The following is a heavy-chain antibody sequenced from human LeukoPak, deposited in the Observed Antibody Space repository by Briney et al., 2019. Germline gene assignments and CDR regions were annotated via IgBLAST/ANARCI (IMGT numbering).Heavy chain of an antibody. V-gene: IGHV1-18*04. Sequence: GASVTVSCKASGYTFTSYGISWVRQAPGQGLEWMGWISAYNGNTNYAQKLQGRITMTTDTSTSTAYMELRSLRSDDTAVYYCASGKGYSSGWYDYFDYWGQGTLVTVSS. CDR3: ASGKGYSSGWYDYFDY. CDR1: GYTFTSYG. CDR2: ISAYNGNT. D-gene: IGHD6-19*01. J-gene: IGHJ4*02.